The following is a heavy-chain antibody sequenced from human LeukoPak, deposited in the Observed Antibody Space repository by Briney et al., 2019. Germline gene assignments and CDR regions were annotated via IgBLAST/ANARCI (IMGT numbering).Heavy chain of an antibody. CDR2: IYYNGNT. J-gene: IGHJ6*03. CDR3: ARRYYDFWSGAAGVYYMDV. V-gene: IGHV4-59*11. Sequence: PSETLSLTCTVSGGSINSHSWNWIRQSPGKGLEWLGNIYYNGNTKDNPSLKSRVTISIDTSKNQFSLKLTSVTAADTAVYYCARRYYDFWSGAAGVYYMDVWGKGTTVTVSS. CDR1: GGSINSHS. D-gene: IGHD3-3*01.